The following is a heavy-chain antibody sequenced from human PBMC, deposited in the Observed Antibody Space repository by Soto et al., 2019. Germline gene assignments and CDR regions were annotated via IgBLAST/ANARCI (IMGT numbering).Heavy chain of an antibody. V-gene: IGHV4-39*01. D-gene: IGHD3-3*01. CDR3: ASGGSGYYLYYYYMDV. J-gene: IGHJ6*03. CDR2: IYYSGST. Sequence: TLSLTCTVSGGSISSSSYYWGWIRQPPGKGLEWIGSIYYSGSTYYNPSLKSRVTISVDTSKNQFSLKLSSVTAADTAVYYCASGGSGYYLYYYYMDVWGKGTTVTVSS. CDR1: GGSISSSSYY.